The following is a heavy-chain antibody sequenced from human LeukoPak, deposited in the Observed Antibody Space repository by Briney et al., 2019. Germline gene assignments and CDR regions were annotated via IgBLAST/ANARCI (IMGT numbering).Heavy chain of an antibody. Sequence: SETLSLTCTVSGGSISSSSYYWGWIRQPPGKGLEWFGSIYYSGSTYYNPSLKSRVTISVDTSKNQFSLKLSSVTAADTAVYCCARGNLRQQRTFDYWGQGTLVTVSS. D-gene: IGHD6-13*01. CDR1: GGSISSSSYY. J-gene: IGHJ4*02. CDR2: IYYSGST. V-gene: IGHV4-39*07. CDR3: ARGNLRQQRTFDY.